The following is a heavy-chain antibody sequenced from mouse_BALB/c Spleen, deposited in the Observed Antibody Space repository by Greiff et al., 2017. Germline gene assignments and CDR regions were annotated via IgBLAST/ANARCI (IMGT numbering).Heavy chain of an antibody. D-gene: IGHD4-1*01. CDR1: GFAFSSYD. CDR3: ARQDGTRYFNY. Sequence: DVMLVESGGGLVKPGGSLKLSCAASGFAFSSYDMPWVRQTPEKRLEWVAYISSGGGSTYYPDTVKGRFTISRDNAKNTLYLQMSSLKSEDTAMYYCARQDGTRYFNYWGQGTTLTVSS. V-gene: IGHV5-12-1*01. CDR2: ISSGGGST. J-gene: IGHJ2*01.